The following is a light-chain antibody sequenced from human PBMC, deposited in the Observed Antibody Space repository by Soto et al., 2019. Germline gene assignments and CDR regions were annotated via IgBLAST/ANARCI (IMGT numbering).Light chain of an antibody. V-gene: IGLV2-14*01. CDR2: EXS. CDR1: SSDVGGYNY. J-gene: IGLJ1*01. Sequence: QSALTQPASVSGSPGQSITISCTGTSSDVGGYNYVSWYQQHPGKAPKLXIXEXSNRPSGVSNXFXGXKXXNTXSXTXSGLQAEDEADYYCNSYTSKSTGVFGTGTKLTVL. CDR3: NSYTSKSTGV.